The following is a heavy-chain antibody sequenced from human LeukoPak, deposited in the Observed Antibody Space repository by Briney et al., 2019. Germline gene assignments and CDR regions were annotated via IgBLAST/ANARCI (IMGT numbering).Heavy chain of an antibody. CDR1: GGSFSGYY. CDR2: INHSGST. D-gene: IGHD2-8*01. Sequence: PSETLSLTCAVYGGSFSGYYWSWIRQPPGKGLEWIGEINHSGSTNYNPSLKSRVTISVDTSKNQFSLKLSSVTAADTAIYYCAKHVYPARTDAFDIWGQGTMVTVSS. V-gene: IGHV4-34*01. J-gene: IGHJ3*02. CDR3: AKHVYPARTDAFDI.